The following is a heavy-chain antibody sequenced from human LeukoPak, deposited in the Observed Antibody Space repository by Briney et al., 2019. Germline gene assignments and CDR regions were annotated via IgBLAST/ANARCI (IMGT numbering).Heavy chain of an antibody. Sequence: SETLSLTCTVSGGSISSYYWSWIRQPPGQGLEWIGYIYYSGSTNYNPSLKSRVTISVDTSKNQFSLKLSSVTAADTAVYYCAISQKRTTGTTFYGMDVWGKGTTVTVSS. V-gene: IGHV4-59*01. CDR1: GGSISSYY. J-gene: IGHJ6*04. D-gene: IGHD1-1*01. CDR2: IYYSGST. CDR3: AISQKRTTGTTFYGMDV.